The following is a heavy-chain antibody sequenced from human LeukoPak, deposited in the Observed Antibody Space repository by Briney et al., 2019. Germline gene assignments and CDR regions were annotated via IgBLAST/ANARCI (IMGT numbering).Heavy chain of an antibody. D-gene: IGHD3-10*01. Sequence: PSETLSLTCTVSGGSISSYYWSWIRQPPGKGLEWIGYIYYSGSTNYNPSLKSRVTISVDTSKNQFSLKLSSVTAADTAVYYCARGSMVRGGDSDYWGQGTLVTVSS. CDR3: ARGSMVRGGDSDY. J-gene: IGHJ4*02. CDR2: IYYSGST. V-gene: IGHV4-59*01. CDR1: GGSISSYY.